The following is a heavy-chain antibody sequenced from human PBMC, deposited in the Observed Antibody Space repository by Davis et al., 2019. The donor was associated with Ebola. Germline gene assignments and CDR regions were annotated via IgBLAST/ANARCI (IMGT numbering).Heavy chain of an antibody. CDR3: ARLDIVVVPAAIDY. CDR2: LYYSGST. J-gene: IGHJ4*02. D-gene: IGHD2-2*03. V-gene: IGHV4-39*01. CDR1: GGSISSSSYY. Sequence: MPSETLSLTCTVSGGSISSSSYYWGWIRQPPGKGLEWIGSLYYSGSTYYNPSLKSRVTISVDTSKNQSSLKLSSVTAADTAVYYCARLDIVVVPAAIDYWGQGTLVTVSS.